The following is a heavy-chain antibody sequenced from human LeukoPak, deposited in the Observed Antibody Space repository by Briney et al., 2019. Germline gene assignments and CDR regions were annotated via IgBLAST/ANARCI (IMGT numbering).Heavy chain of an antibody. Sequence: GASVKVSCKASGYTFTGYYTHWVRQAPGQGLEWMGWINPNSGGTNYAQKFQGRVTMTRGTSISTAYMELSRLRSDDTAVYYCARPLWRQNDAFDIWGQGTMVTVSS. D-gene: IGHD5-18*01. CDR1: GYTFTGYY. CDR3: ARPLWRQNDAFDI. J-gene: IGHJ3*02. V-gene: IGHV1-2*02. CDR2: INPNSGGT.